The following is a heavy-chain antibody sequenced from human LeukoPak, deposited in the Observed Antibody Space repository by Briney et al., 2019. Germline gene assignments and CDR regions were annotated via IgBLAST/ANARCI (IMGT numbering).Heavy chain of an antibody. CDR2: IYYSGST. D-gene: IGHD3-22*01. CDR3: ARHEHDSSGYYLDY. CDR1: GGSISSYY. V-gene: IGHV4-59*08. J-gene: IGHJ4*02. Sequence: SETLSLTCTVSGGSISSYYWSWIRQPPGKGLEWIGYIYYSGSTNYNPSLKSRVTISVDTSKNQFSLKLSSVTAVDTAVYYCARHEHDSSGYYLDYWGQGTLVTVSS.